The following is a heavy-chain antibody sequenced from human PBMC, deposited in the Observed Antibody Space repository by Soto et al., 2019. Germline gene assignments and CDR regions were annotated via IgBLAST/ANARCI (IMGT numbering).Heavy chain of an antibody. CDR3: ARIMDYFDTSAYRSYYFDY. V-gene: IGHV1-18*01. D-gene: IGHD3-22*01. CDR2: ISAYNGNT. CDR1: GYTFTSYG. J-gene: IGHJ4*02. Sequence: ASVKVSCKASGYTFTSYGISWVRQAPGQGLEWMGWISAYNGNTNYAQKLQGRVTMTTDTSTSTAYMELRSLRSDDTAVYYCARIMDYFDTSAYRSYYFDYSGQGTLVTVSS.